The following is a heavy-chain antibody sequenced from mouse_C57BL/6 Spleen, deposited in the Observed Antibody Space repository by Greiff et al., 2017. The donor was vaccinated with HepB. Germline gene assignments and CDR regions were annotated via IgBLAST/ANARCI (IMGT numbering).Heavy chain of an antibody. CDR3: ARREANWDYFDY. CDR1: GYTFTDYN. Sequence: VQLQQSGPELVKPGASVKIPCKASGYTFTDYNMDWVKQSHGKSLEWIGDINPNNGGTIYNQKFKGKATLTVDKSSSTAYMELRSLTSEDTAVYYCARREANWDYFDYWGQGTTLTVSS. J-gene: IGHJ2*01. CDR2: INPNNGGT. V-gene: IGHV1-18*01. D-gene: IGHD4-1*01.